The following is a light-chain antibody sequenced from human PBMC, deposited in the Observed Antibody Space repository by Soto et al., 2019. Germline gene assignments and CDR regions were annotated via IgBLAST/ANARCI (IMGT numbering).Light chain of an antibody. V-gene: IGKV3D-20*02. CDR2: DAS. CDR1: QSVSSNY. CDR3: QQRSNWPYA. J-gene: IGKJ2*01. Sequence: EIVLTQSPGTLSLSPGERATLSCRASQSVSSNYLAWYQQKPGQAPRLLIYDASNRATGIPSRFSGGGSGTDFTLTISSLEPEDFAVYYCQQRSNWPYAFGQGTKLEI.